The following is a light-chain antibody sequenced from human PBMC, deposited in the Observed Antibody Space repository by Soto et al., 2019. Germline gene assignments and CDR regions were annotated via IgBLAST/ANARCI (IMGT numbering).Light chain of an antibody. Sequence: EIVMTPSPAPPSLSPGERATLSCRASQSVSNNYLAWYQQKPGQAPTLLIYGASTRATGIPDRFSGSGSGTDFTLTISRLEPEDFAVYYCQQYGSSPWTFGQGTKVDIK. V-gene: IGKV3-20*01. CDR1: QSVSNNY. CDR2: GAS. CDR3: QQYGSSPWT. J-gene: IGKJ1*01.